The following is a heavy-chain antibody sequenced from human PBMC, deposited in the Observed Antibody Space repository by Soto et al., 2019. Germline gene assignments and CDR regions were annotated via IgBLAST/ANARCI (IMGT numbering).Heavy chain of an antibody. J-gene: IGHJ6*02. CDR3: ARTSHQNCSSTRCDKGSYYYGMDV. V-gene: IGHV1-69*13. D-gene: IGHD2-2*02. CDR2: IIPIFGTA. CDR1: GGTFSSYA. Sequence: ASVKVSCKASGGTFSSYAISWVRQAPGQGLEWMGGIIPIFGTANYAQKFQGRVTITADESTSTAYMELSSLRSEDTAVYYCARTSHQNCSSTRCDKGSYYYGMDVWGQGTTVTVSS.